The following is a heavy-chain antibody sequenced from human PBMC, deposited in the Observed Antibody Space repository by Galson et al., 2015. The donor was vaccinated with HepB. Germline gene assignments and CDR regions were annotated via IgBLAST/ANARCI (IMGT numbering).Heavy chain of an antibody. V-gene: IGHV3-66*04. CDR3: VGQKLRYFDWSPPYFDY. D-gene: IGHD3-9*01. CDR1: GFTVSSNY. CDR2: IYSGGST. J-gene: IGHJ4*02. Sequence: SLRLSCAASGFTVSSNYMSWVRQAPGKGLEWVSVIYSGGSTYYADSVKGRFTISRDNSKNTLYLQMNSLRAEDTAVYYCVGQKLRYFDWSPPYFDYWGQGTLVTVSS.